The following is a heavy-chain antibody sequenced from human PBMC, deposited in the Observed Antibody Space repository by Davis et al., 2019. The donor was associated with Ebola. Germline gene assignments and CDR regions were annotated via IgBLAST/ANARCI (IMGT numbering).Heavy chain of an antibody. CDR1: GFTFSSYA. D-gene: IGHD2-21*01. CDR2: ISGSGGST. Sequence: GESLKISCAASGFTFSSYAMSWVRQAPGKGLEWVSAISGSGGSTYYADSVKGRFTISRDNSKNTLYLQMNSLRAEDTAVYYCARRPIFHYGMDVWGKGTTVTVSS. J-gene: IGHJ6*04. CDR3: ARRPIFHYGMDV. V-gene: IGHV3-23*01.